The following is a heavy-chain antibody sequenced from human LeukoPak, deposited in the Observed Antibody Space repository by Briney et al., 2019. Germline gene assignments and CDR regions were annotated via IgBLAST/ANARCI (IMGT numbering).Heavy chain of an antibody. J-gene: IGHJ3*02. CDR2: ISSSSGTI. V-gene: IGHV3-48*01. CDR1: GFTFSDYY. D-gene: IGHD6-19*01. Sequence: GGSLRLSCAASGFTFSDYYMNWVRQAPGKGLEWVSYISSSSGTIYYAGSVKGRFTISRDNAKNSLYLQMNRLRAEDTAVYYCASESSGWPTLIHDAFDIWGQGTMVTVSS. CDR3: ASESSGWPTLIHDAFDI.